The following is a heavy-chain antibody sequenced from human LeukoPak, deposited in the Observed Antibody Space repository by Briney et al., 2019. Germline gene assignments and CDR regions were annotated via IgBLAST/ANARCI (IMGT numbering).Heavy chain of an antibody. J-gene: IGHJ3*02. CDR1: GGSISSSSYY. V-gene: IGHV4-39*01. D-gene: IGHD2-8*01. CDR3: ARRYCTNGVCYRSAFDI. CDR2: IYYSGST. Sequence: SETLSLTCTVSGGSISSSSYYWGWIRQPPGKGLEWIGNIYYSGSTYYNPFLKSRVTISVDTSKKQFSLKLSSVTAADTAMYYCARRYCTNGVCYRSAFDIWGQGTMVTVSS.